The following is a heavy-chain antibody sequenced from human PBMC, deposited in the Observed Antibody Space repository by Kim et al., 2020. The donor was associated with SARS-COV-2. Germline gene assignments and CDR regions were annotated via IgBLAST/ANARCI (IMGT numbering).Heavy chain of an antibody. CDR3: ARGPVPAAIFDY. D-gene: IGHD2-2*01. J-gene: IGHJ4*02. Sequence: NYNPSLKSRVTISVDTSKNQFSRKLSSVTAADTAVYYCARGPVPAAIFDYWGQGTLVTVSS. V-gene: IGHV4-34*01.